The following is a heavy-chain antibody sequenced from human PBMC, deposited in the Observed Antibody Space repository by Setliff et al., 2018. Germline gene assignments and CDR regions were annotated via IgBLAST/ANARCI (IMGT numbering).Heavy chain of an antibody. CDR1: GFTFRSYE. CDR2: ITTSGSTI. V-gene: IGHV3-48*03. CDR3: ASHEPWLWNDFDI. J-gene: IGHJ3*02. D-gene: IGHD6-19*01. Sequence: GGSLRLSCAASGFTFRSYEMNWVRQAPGKGLEWISYITTSGSTIYYADSVKGRFTISRDNAKNSLYLQMNSLRAEDTAVYYCASHEPWLWNDFDIWGQGTMVTVSS.